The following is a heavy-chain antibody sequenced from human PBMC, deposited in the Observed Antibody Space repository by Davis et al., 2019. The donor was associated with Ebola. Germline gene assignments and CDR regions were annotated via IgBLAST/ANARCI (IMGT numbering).Heavy chain of an antibody. CDR1: GGSFSGYY. D-gene: IGHD3-3*01. CDR3: ATDYH. CDR2: INHSGST. J-gene: IGHJ5*02. Sequence: SETLSLTCAVYGGSFSGYYWSWIRQPPGKGLEWIGEINHSGSTNYNPSLKSRVTISVDTSKNQFSLKVRSVTAADTAVYYCATDYHWGQGTLVTVSS. V-gene: IGHV4-34*01.